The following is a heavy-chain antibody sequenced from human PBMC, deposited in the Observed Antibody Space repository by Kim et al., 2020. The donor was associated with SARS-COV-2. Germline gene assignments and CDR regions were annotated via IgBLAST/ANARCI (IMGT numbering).Heavy chain of an antibody. D-gene: IGHD2-2*01. J-gene: IGHJ6*03. Sequence: GGSLRLSCAASGFTFSSYAMSWVRQAPGKGLEWVSAISGSGGSTYYADTVKGRFTISRDNSKNTLYLQMNSLRAEDTAVYYCAKRRSRGWYQLLNYYYYYVDVWGKGTTATVSS. CDR3: AKRRSRGWYQLLNYYYYYVDV. V-gene: IGHV3-23*01. CDR2: ISGSGGST. CDR1: GFTFSSYA.